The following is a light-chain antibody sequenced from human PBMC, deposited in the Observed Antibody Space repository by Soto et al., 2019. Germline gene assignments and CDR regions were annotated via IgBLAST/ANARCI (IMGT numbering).Light chain of an antibody. Sequence: QSALTQPPSVSGSPGQSVTISCTGTRSDVGKYNLVSWYQQHPGKAPKLMIYEVSNRPSGVPDRFSGSKSGNTASLTISGLQAEDEADYHCSSYTTSSSAYVVFGGGTKLTVL. CDR1: RSDVGKYNL. CDR2: EVS. V-gene: IGLV2-18*02. J-gene: IGLJ2*01. CDR3: SSYTTSSSAYVV.